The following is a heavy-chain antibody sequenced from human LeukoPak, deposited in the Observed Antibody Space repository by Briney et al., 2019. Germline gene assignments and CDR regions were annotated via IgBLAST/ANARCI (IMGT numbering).Heavy chain of an antibody. CDR3: AKDFTAIPYYFDY. J-gene: IGHJ4*02. CDR2: IIGLSGNT. D-gene: IGHD2-21*02. Sequence: GGSLRLSCEGSGFTFANHAMTWVRQAPGKGLEWVSGIIGLSGNTYYADSVKGRFTMSRDISKSAIYLQMNSLRAEDTAVYYCAKDFTAIPYYFDYWGQGTLVTVSS. CDR1: GFTFANHA. V-gene: IGHV3-23*01.